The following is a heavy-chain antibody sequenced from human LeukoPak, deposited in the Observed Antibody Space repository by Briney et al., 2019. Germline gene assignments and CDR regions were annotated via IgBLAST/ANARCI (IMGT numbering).Heavy chain of an antibody. CDR1: GFTFSSYE. CDR3: ARTYTNNAGYYLY. V-gene: IGHV3-48*03. D-gene: IGHD3-22*01. CDR2: ISSSGNTI. J-gene: IGHJ4*02. Sequence: GGSLRLSCAASGFTFSSYEMNWVRQAPGKGLEWVSYISSSGNTIYYADSVKGRFTISRDNAKNSLYLQMNSLRAEDTAVYYCARTYTNNAGYYLYWGQGTLVTVSS.